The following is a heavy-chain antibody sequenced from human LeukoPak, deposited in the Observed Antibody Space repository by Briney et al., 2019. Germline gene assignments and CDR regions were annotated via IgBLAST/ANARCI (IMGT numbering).Heavy chain of an antibody. CDR2: LHFSGSI. CDR1: GVSVSDISHY. J-gene: IGHJ4*02. CDR3: ARHYSVIVMVPAAPEPPFDY. V-gene: IGHV4-39*01. D-gene: IGHD2-2*01. Sequence: PSETLSLTCSVSGVSVSDISHYWSWIRQSPGKGLEWIGSLHFSGSIDYNPSLKSRVTFSVDTSKNQFSLKLNSVTAADTAIYYCARHYSVIVMVPAAPEPPFDYWGQGTLVTVSS.